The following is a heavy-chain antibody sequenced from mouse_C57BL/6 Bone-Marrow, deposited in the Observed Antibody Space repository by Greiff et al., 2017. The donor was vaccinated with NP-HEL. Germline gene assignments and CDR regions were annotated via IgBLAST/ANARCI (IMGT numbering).Heavy chain of an antibody. J-gene: IGHJ1*03. CDR3: ARDYYGSSYVKYFDV. Sequence: EVQLQQSGPELVKPGDSVKISCKASGYSFTGYFMNWVMQSHGKSLEWIGRINPYNGDTFYNQKFKGKATLTVDKSSSTAHMELRSLTSEDSAVYYCARDYYGSSYVKYFDVWGTGTTVTVSS. D-gene: IGHD1-1*01. V-gene: IGHV1-20*01. CDR2: INPYNGDT. CDR1: GYSFTGYF.